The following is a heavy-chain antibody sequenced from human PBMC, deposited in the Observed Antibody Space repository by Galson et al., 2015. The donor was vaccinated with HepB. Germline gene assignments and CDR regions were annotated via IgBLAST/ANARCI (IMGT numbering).Heavy chain of an antibody. CDR1: GFTFSSYS. CDR3: ARGLLHSYGVGGGDY. D-gene: IGHD5-18*01. J-gene: IGHJ4*02. V-gene: IGHV3-48*01. Sequence: SLRLSCAASGFTFSSYSMNWVRQAPGKGLEWVSYISSSSSTIYYADSVKGRFTISRDNAKNSLYLQMNSLRAEDTAVYYCARGLLHSYGVGGGDYWGQGTLVTVSS. CDR2: ISSSSSTI.